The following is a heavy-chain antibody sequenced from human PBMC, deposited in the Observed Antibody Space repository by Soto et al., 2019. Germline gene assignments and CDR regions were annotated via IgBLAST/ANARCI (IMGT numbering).Heavy chain of an antibody. J-gene: IGHJ4*01. CDR3: ARSPSSSWYQRTYLDF. V-gene: IGHV1-69*06. D-gene: IGHD6-13*01. Sequence: SVKVSCKASGGTFSNCTFSWVRQAPGQGLEWMGGIIPYFGTATYAQKFQGRVTFRADKSTSTVYMELGSLRSEDTALYYCARSPSSSWYQRTYLDFWGHGTLVTVSS. CDR1: GGTFSNCT. CDR2: IIPYFGTA.